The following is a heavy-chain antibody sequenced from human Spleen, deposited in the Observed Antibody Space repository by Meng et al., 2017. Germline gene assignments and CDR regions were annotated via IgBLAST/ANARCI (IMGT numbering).Heavy chain of an antibody. CDR3: ARDTGAVGPELDY. Sequence: VQLLESGGGLIQPGGSLRLSCAASGFTFSSYAMSWVRQAPGEGLEWVAVRWYDGSKKYYADSVKRRFAISRDDSKNTLYLQMNTLRAEDTAVYYCARDTGAVGPELDYWGQGTLVTVSS. CDR2: RWYDGSKK. CDR1: GFTFSSYA. J-gene: IGHJ4*02. D-gene: IGHD6-19*01. V-gene: IGHV3-33*08.